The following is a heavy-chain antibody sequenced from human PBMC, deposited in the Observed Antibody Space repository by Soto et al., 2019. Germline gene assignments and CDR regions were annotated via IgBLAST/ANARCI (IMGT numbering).Heavy chain of an antibody. D-gene: IGHD2-8*02. V-gene: IGHV4-61*01. CDR1: GGSVSSGSYY. Sequence: SETLSLTCTVSGGSVSSGSYYWSWIRQPPGKGLEWIGYIYYSGSTNYNPSLKSRVTISVDTSKNQFSLKLSSVTAADTAVYYCARDDRTASLLSETDYYYYYGMDVWGQGTTVTVSS. CDR3: ARDDRTASLLSETDYYYYYGMDV. CDR2: IYYSGST. J-gene: IGHJ6*02.